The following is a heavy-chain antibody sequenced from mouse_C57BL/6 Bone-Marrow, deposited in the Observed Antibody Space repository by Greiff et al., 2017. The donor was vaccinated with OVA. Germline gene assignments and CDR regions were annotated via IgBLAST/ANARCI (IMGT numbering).Heavy chain of an antibody. V-gene: IGHV1-76*01. J-gene: IGHJ2*01. CDR1: GYTFTDHY. Sequence: VKLMESGAEVVRPGASVKLSCKASGYTFTDHYINWVQQRPGQGLEWIARIYPGSGNTYYNEKFKGKATLTAEKSSNTAYMQLSMLTSEDSAVYFCARDDGYFLEYWGQGTTLTVSS. CDR3: ARDDGYFLEY. D-gene: IGHD2-3*01. CDR2: IYPGSGNT.